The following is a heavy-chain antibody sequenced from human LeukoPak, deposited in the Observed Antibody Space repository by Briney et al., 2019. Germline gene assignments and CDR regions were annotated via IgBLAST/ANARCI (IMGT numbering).Heavy chain of an antibody. CDR3: ARDRVGATDY. CDR1: GGTFSSYA. D-gene: IGHD1-26*01. Sequence: ASVKVSCKASGGTFSSYAISWVRQAPGQGLEWMGIINPSGGSTSYAQKFQGRVTMTRDMSTSTVYMELSSLRSEDTAVYYCARDRVGATDYWGQGTLVTVSS. CDR2: INPSGGST. J-gene: IGHJ4*02. V-gene: IGHV1-46*01.